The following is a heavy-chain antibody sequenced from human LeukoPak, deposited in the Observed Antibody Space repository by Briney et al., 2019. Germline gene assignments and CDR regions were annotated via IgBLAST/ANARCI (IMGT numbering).Heavy chain of an antibody. Sequence: GGSLRLSCAASGFTFSTYSMNWLRLAPGKGLEWVSSISPDSNYKYYVDSVKGRFTISRDNAKSSLYLQMNSLRAEDTAVYYCARDLNPMYYDFWSGYFDYWGQGTLVTVSS. CDR1: GFTFSTYS. V-gene: IGHV3-21*01. CDR3: ARDLNPMYYDFWSGYFDY. D-gene: IGHD3-3*01. CDR2: ISPDSNYK. J-gene: IGHJ4*02.